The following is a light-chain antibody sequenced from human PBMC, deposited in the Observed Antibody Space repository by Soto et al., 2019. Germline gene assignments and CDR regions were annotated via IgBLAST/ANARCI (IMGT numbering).Light chain of an antibody. CDR2: DNN. V-gene: IGLV1-51*01. CDR1: SSNIGNNF. Sequence: QSVLTQPPSVSAAPGQKVTISCSGSSSNIGNNFVSWYQQFPGTAPKLLIYDNNKRPSGIPDRFSGSKSGTSATLGITGLQTGDEADYYCGTWDSSVSAPSVFGTGTKVTVL. CDR3: GTWDSSVSAPSV. J-gene: IGLJ1*01.